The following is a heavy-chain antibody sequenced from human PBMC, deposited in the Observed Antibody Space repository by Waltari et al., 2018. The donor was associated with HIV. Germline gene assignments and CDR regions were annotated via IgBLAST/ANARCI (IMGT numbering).Heavy chain of an antibody. Sequence: QVQLQESGPGLVKPSPPLFLTCTVPGASTRSGSYYSTWIRQPAGKGLEWIGRIYTSGSTNYNPSLKSRVTISVDTSKNQFSLKLSSVTAADTAVYYCAREKGDSSGYYVAAVDIWGQGTMVTVSS. D-gene: IGHD3-22*01. CDR3: AREKGDSSGYYVAAVDI. V-gene: IGHV4-61*02. CDR2: IYTSGST. J-gene: IGHJ3*02. CDR1: GASTRSGSYY.